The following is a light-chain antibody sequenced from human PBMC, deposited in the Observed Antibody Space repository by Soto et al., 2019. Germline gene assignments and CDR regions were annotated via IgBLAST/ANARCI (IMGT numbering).Light chain of an antibody. CDR1: QSVSSN. Sequence: EIVLTQSPATLSLSPGERATLSCRASQSVSSNLAWYQQKPGQAPRLLIYDAFNRATGIPARFSASGSGTDFILTISSLKPEDFAVYYCQQRSNWPLLTFGGGTKVEIK. V-gene: IGKV3-11*01. CDR3: QQRSNWPLLT. CDR2: DAF. J-gene: IGKJ4*01.